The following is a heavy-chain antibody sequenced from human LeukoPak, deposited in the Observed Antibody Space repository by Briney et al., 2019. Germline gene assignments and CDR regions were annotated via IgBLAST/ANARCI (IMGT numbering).Heavy chain of an antibody. J-gene: IGHJ5*02. Sequence: SETLSLTCSVSGGSISSHYWSWIRQPPGKGLEWIGYIYYSGSTKYNPTLKSRVTISVDTSKNQFSLKLSSVTAADTAVYYCARGGATVTPGLLWFDPWGQGTLVTVSS. CDR1: GGSISSHY. V-gene: IGHV4-59*11. CDR3: ARGGATVTPGLLWFDP. D-gene: IGHD4-17*01. CDR2: IYYSGST.